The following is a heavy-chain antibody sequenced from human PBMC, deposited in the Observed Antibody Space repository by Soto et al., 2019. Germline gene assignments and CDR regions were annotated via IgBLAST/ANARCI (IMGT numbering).Heavy chain of an antibody. CDR2: ISAYNGNT. J-gene: IGHJ6*02. Sequence: QVQLVQSGAEVKKPGASVKVSCKASGYTFTSYGISWVRQAPGQGPEWMGWISAYNGNTNYAQKLQGRVTMTTDTSTSTAYMELRSLRSDDTDVYYCARDEQDIVVVVAGMDVWGQGATVTVSS. V-gene: IGHV1-18*01. CDR1: GYTFTSYG. CDR3: ARDEQDIVVVVAGMDV. D-gene: IGHD2-15*01.